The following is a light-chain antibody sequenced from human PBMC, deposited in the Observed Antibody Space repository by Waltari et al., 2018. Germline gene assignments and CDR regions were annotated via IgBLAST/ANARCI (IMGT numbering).Light chain of an antibody. CDR2: DVY. CDR1: QSVSIY. CDR3: QQRSTWPPS. J-gene: IGKJ4*01. V-gene: IGKV3-11*01. Sequence: EIVLTQSPATLSLSPGERATLPCRASQSVSIYFAWYQQKPGQSPRLLISDVYKRATGIPARISGSGSGTDFTLTISSLEPEDFAVYYCQQRSTWPPSFGGGTKVEIK.